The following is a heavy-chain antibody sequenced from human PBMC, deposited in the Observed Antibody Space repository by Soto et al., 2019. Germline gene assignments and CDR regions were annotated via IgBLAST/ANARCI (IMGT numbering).Heavy chain of an antibody. J-gene: IGHJ4*02. CDR2: IYNCGTT. Sequence: QVQLQESGPGLVKPSQTLSLTCTVSGGSINNVNYYWSWIRQYPDKGLEWIGHIYNCGTTYNNPSLTRRVIISVDTANNQFALKLRSVSAADTDVYYWDSGPSGDKVDYWGQGTLGTVSS. D-gene: IGHD7-27*01. CDR1: GGSINNVNYY. V-gene: IGHV4-30-4*01. CDR3: DSGPSGDKVDY.